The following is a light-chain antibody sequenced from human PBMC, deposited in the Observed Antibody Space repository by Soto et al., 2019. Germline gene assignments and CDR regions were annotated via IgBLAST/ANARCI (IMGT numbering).Light chain of an antibody. CDR2: ETS. Sequence: DIQMTQSPSPLSASVGDRVDITCRTSQSVSSYLNWYQAKPGKAPKLLIYETSNLESGVPSRFSGSGSGTYFTLTISSLQPEDSSTYYCQQSYSTPPFTFGPGTRVDI. CDR1: QSVSSY. J-gene: IGKJ3*01. V-gene: IGKV1-39*01. CDR3: QQSYSTPPFT.